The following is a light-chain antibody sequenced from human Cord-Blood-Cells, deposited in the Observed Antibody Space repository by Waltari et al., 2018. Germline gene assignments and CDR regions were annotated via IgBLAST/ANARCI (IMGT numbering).Light chain of an antibody. J-gene: IGKJ3*01. CDR2: AAS. Sequence: DIKRNQSPSPLSASVVDRVTITCRASQRISSYLNWYQQKPGKAPQLLIYAASSLQSGVPSRFSGSGSGTDFTLTIISLQPEDFATYYCQQSYSTPFTFGPGTKVDIK. V-gene: IGKV1-39*01. CDR1: QRISSY. CDR3: QQSYSTPFT.